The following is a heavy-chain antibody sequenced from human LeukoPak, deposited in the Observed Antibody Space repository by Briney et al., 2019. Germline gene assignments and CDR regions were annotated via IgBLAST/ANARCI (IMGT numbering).Heavy chain of an antibody. CDR3: ARDRSPERRYIDY. V-gene: IGHV3-23*01. CDR1: GFTFSSYA. Sequence: PGGSLRLSCAASGFTFSSYAMSWVRQAPGKGLEWVSAISGSGGSTYYADSVKGRFTISRDNSKNTLYLQMNSLRAEDTAVYYCARDRSPERRYIDYWGQGTLVAVSS. D-gene: IGHD1-14*01. J-gene: IGHJ4*02. CDR2: ISGSGGST.